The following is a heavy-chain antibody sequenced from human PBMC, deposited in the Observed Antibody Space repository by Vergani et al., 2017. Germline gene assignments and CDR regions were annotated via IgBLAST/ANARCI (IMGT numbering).Heavy chain of an antibody. Sequence: QVQLQESGPGLVKPSETLSLTCAVSGYSISSGYYWGWIRQPPGKGLEWIGSIYHSGSTYYNPSLKSRVTISVDTSKNQFSLKLSSVTAAYTAVYYCARQAPRGGYYYYGMDVWGQGTTVTVSS. CDR1: GYSISSGYY. CDR2: IYHSGST. V-gene: IGHV4-38-2*01. J-gene: IGHJ6*02. D-gene: IGHD3-16*01. CDR3: ARQAPRGGYYYYGMDV.